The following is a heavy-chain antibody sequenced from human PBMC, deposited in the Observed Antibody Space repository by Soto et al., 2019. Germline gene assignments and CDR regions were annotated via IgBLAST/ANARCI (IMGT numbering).Heavy chain of an antibody. J-gene: IGHJ4*02. Sequence: QVQLQESGPGLVKPSQTLSLTCTVSGGSISSDDYYWTWIRQPPGKGLEWIGYIYYSGRTSNNPSLECRFPISIDTSKNQFPLKLRSVSVADTAGYYCAVDHSNSPDFLDYWGQGTLVTVSS. D-gene: IGHD6-6*01. V-gene: IGHV4-30-4*01. CDR1: GGSISSDDYY. CDR3: AVDHSNSPDFLDY. CDR2: IYYSGRT.